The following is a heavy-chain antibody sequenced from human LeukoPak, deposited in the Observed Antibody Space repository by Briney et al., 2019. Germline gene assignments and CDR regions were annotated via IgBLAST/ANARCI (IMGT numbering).Heavy chain of an antibody. J-gene: IGHJ6*03. Sequence: ASVKVSCKASGYTFTSYDINWVRQATGQGLEWMGWMNPNSGNTGYAQKFQGRVTMARNTSISTAYMELSSLRSEDTAVYYCARGLSVARDSADYYYYYMDVWGKGTTVTVSS. CDR3: ARGLSVARDSADYYYYYMDV. CDR2: MNPNSGNT. D-gene: IGHD6-25*01. CDR1: GYTFTSYD. V-gene: IGHV1-8*01.